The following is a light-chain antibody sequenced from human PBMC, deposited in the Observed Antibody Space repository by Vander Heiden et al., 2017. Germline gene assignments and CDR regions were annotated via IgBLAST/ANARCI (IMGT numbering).Light chain of an antibody. J-gene: IGLJ2*01. V-gene: IGLV3-9*01. CDR1: NIGTKN. CDR3: QVWGRRSVV. CDR2: RDT. Sequence: YDLTQTLSVSVALRQTARISCGGNNIGTKNVQWYQQKPGQAPVLVIYRDTNRPSGIPDRFSGSNSGNTATLTISRAQAGDEAYYYCQVWGRRSVVFGGGTKLTVL.